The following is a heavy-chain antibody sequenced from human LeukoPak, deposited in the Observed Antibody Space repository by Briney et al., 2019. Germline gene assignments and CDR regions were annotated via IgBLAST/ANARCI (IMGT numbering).Heavy chain of an antibody. V-gene: IGHV3-30*02. CDR2: IRYDGSNK. J-gene: IGHJ6*03. D-gene: IGHD3-10*01. CDR3: AKWPGYGSGSVSPHMDV. Sequence: PGGSLRLSCAASGFTFSSYAMSWVRQAPGKGLEWVAFIRYDGSNKYYADSVKGRFTISRDNSKDTLYLQMNSLRAEDTAVYYCAKWPGYGSGSVSPHMDVWGKGTSVTISS. CDR1: GFTFSSYA.